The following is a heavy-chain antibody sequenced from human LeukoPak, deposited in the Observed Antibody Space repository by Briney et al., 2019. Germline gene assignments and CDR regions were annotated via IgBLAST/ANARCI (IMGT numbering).Heavy chain of an antibody. Sequence: GGSLRLSCAASGFTFSSYAMSWVRQAPGKGLEWVGRIKSKSDGETTDYAAPVKGRFIMSRDDSKNTLYLQMNSLKTEDTAAYYCTTDALAYGSSQNYWGQGTPVTVSS. CDR1: GFTFSSYA. J-gene: IGHJ4*02. CDR2: IKSKSDGETT. D-gene: IGHD3-10*01. V-gene: IGHV3-15*01. CDR3: TTDALAYGSSQNY.